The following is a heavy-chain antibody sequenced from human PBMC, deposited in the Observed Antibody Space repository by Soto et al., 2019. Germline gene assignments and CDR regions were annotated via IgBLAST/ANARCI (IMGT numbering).Heavy chain of an antibody. J-gene: IGHJ4*02. CDR3: ARVYSSLSSYDY. Sequence: GGSLRLSCPASGFPLSTFWMHWVRPAPGKGLVWVSRISSDGSRTSSADSVKGRFTISRDNAKNTLYLQMNSLRAEDTAIYYCARVYSSLSSYDYWGQGTLVTVSS. CDR1: GFPLSTFW. V-gene: IGHV3-74*01. CDR2: ISSDGSRT. D-gene: IGHD5-18*01.